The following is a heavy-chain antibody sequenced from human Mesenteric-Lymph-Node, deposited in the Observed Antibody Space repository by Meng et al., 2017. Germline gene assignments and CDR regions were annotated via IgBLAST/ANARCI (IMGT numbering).Heavy chain of an antibody. CDR1: GFTVSSNY. D-gene: IGHD3-10*01. V-gene: IGHV3-66*01. CDR3: ARDHAGSYYNLLNGRPDAFDI. Sequence: GESLKISCAASGFTVSSNYMSWVRQAPGKGLEWVSVIYSGGSTYYADSVKGRFTISRDNSKNTLYLQMNSLRAEDTAVYYCARDHAGSYYNLLNGRPDAFDIWGQGTMVTVSS. CDR2: IYSGGST. J-gene: IGHJ3*02.